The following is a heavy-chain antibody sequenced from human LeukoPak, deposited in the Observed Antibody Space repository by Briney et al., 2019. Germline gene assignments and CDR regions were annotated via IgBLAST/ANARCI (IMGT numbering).Heavy chain of an antibody. CDR2: IYYSGST. V-gene: IGHV4-39*01. CDR1: GGSISSISYY. J-gene: IGHJ4*02. D-gene: IGHD3-16*01. CDR3: ARGPGTAYPYYFDY. Sequence: PSGTLSLTCTVSGGSISSISYYWGWIRQPPGKGLEWIGSIYYSGSTYYNPSLKSRVTISVDTSKNQFSLKLSSVTAADTAVYYCARGPGTAYPYYFDYWGQGTLVTVSS.